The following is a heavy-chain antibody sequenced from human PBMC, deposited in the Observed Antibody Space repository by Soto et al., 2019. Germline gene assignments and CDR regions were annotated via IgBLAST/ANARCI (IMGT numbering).Heavy chain of an antibody. Sequence: GGSLRLSCAASGFTFSSYAMHWVRQAPGKGLEWVAVISYDGSNKYYADSVKGRFTISRDNSKNTLYLQMNSLRAEDTAVYYCARAGDRSGWYLIDYWGQGTLVTVSS. J-gene: IGHJ4*02. D-gene: IGHD6-19*01. CDR1: GFTFSSYA. CDR2: ISYDGSNK. V-gene: IGHV3-30-3*01. CDR3: ARAGDRSGWYLIDY.